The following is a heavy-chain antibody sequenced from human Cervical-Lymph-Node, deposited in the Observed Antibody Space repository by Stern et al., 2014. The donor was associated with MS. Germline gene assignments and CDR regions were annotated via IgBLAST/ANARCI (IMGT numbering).Heavy chain of an antibody. CDR3: ARPGDDTAKYGLDV. CDR1: GYSFATYW. Sequence: VQLVESGAEVKKPGESLKISCKGSGYSFATYWIGWVRQMPGKGLELMGIIYPGDADPRYSPSFQGQVTISADKSISPAYLHWSSLKASDTAMYYCARPGDDTAKYGLDVWGQGTTVTVSS. CDR2: IYPGDADP. D-gene: IGHD5-18*01. V-gene: IGHV5-51*03. J-gene: IGHJ6*02.